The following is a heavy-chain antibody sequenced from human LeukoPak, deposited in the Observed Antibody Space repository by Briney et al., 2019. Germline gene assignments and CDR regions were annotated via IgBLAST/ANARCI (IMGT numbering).Heavy chain of an antibody. Sequence: ASVNVSCKASGYTFTGYYMHWVRQAPGQGLEWMGWINPNSGGTNYAQKFQGRVTMTRDTSISTAYMELSRLRSDDTAVYYCARDLEYYYDSSGYYYSDWGQGTLVTVSS. CDR3: ARDLEYYYDSSGYYYSD. CDR2: INPNSGGT. J-gene: IGHJ4*02. CDR1: GYTFTGYY. D-gene: IGHD3-22*01. V-gene: IGHV1-2*02.